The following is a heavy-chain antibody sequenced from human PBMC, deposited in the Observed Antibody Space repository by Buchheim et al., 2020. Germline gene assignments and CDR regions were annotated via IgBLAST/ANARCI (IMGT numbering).Heavy chain of an antibody. Sequence: QVQLQQWGAGLLKPSETLSLTCAVYGGSFSGYYWSWIRQPPGKGLEWIGEINQSGSTNYNPSLKSRVIISVDTSKNQFSLKLSSVTAADTAVYHCARGPGYSSSADFYYYGMDVWGQGTT. CDR2: INQSGST. CDR1: GGSFSGYY. J-gene: IGHJ6*02. D-gene: IGHD3-10*01. CDR3: ARGPGYSSSADFYYYGMDV. V-gene: IGHV4-34*01.